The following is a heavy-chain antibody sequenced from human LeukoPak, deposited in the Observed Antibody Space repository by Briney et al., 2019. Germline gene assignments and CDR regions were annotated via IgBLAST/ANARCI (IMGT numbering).Heavy chain of an antibody. CDR3: AREASCGGDCYDAEYFQH. J-gene: IGHJ1*01. CDR2: IIPIFGTA. V-gene: IGHV1-69*05. Sequence: SVKVSCKASGGTFSSYAISWVRQAPGQGLEWMGGIIPIFGTANYAQKFQGRVTITTDESTSTAYMELSSLRSEDTAVYYYAREASCGGDCYDAEYFQHWGQGTLVTVSS. D-gene: IGHD2-21*02. CDR1: GGTFSSYA.